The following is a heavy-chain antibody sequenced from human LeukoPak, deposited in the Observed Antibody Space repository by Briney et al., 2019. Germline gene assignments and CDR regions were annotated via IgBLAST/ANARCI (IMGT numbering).Heavy chain of an antibody. V-gene: IGHV4-38-2*02. J-gene: IGHJ3*02. CDR1: PYSFSSAYY. CDR3: ARQVATKGEWAFDI. Sequence: SETLSLTCSVSPYSFSSAYYWGWIRQPPGKWLEWIGSINLSGHTYYNPSLKSRVTISVDTSRNQFSLKLSSVTATDTAVYYCARQVATKGEWAFDIWGQGTMVTASS. CDR2: INLSGHT. D-gene: IGHD5-12*01.